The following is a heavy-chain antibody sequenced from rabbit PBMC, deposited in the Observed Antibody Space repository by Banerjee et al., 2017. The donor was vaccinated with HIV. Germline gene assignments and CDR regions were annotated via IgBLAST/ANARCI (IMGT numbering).Heavy chain of an antibody. CDR2: IYTGGGTT. Sequence: QEQLEETGGGLVQPGGSLTLSCKASGFDFSSYYMSWVRQAPGKGLEWIGCIYTGGGTTYYASWAKGRFTISKTSSTTVTLQMTSLTAADTATYFCARDLAGVIGWNFNLWGPGTLVTVS. CDR1: GFDFSSYYM. J-gene: IGHJ4*01. V-gene: IGHV1S45*01. D-gene: IGHD4-1*01. CDR3: ARDLAGVIGWNFNL.